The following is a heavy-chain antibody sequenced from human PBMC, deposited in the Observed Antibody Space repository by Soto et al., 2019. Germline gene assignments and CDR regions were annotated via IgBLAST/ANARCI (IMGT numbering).Heavy chain of an antibody. Sequence: PGGSLRLSCAASGFTFSSYGMHWVRQAPGKGLEWVAVISYDGSNKYYADSVKGRFTISRDNSKNTLYLQMNSLRAEDTAVYYCAKSASWGYYYGMDVWGQGTTVTVSS. CDR2: ISYDGSNK. CDR1: GFTFSSYG. V-gene: IGHV3-30*18. D-gene: IGHD7-27*01. CDR3: AKSASWGYYYGMDV. J-gene: IGHJ6*02.